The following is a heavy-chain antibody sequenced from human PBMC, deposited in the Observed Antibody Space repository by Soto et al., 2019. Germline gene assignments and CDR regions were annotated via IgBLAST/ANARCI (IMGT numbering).Heavy chain of an antibody. CDR3: ARYLGCTTGVCGWLHP. J-gene: IGHJ5*02. D-gene: IGHD2-8*01. CDR2: ISHSGTT. V-gene: IGHV4-59*02. CDR1: GVSVRNFY. Sequence: QVQLQESGPGLVKPSETLSFTCKVSGVSVRNFYWTWIRQPPGQGLEWTGTISHSGTTTYTPSLRSRGSISVATSKNEDSLLLTSAPAADTGVYFCARYLGCTTGVCGWLHPWGQGALVTVSS.